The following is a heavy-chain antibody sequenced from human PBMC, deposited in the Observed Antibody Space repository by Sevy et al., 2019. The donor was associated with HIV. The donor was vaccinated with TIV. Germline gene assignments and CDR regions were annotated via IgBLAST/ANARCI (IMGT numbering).Heavy chain of an antibody. V-gene: IGHV3-23*01. Sequence: GGSLRLSCAASGFTVSSNYMSWVRQAPGKGLEWVSAISGSGGSTYYADSVKGRFTISRDNSKNTLYLQMNSLRAEDTAVYYCAKDLTSYSFDYWGQGTLVTVSS. D-gene: IGHD7-27*01. CDR3: AKDLTSYSFDY. CDR1: GFTVSSNY. J-gene: IGHJ4*02. CDR2: ISGSGGST.